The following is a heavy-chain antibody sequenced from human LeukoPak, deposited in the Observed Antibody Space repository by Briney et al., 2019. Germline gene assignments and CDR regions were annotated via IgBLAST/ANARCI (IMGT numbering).Heavy chain of an antibody. CDR2: IAYDGSRA. V-gene: IGHV3-33*01. D-gene: IGHD1-14*01. J-gene: IGHJ4*02. Sequence: GGSLRLSCAGSGFTFGGYDMHWLRQTPGKGLEWLAVIAYDGSRAFYADCVKGRFTISRANSKNTMSVQMDDRRAEDTAVYYCTRYNTAHFDYWGQGTLVTVSS. CDR1: GFTFGGYD. CDR3: TRYNTAHFDY.